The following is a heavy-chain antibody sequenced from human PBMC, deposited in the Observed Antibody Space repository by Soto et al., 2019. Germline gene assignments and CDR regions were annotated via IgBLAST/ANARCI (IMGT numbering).Heavy chain of an antibody. J-gene: IGHJ6*02. CDR1: GFTFSNAW. Sequence: PGGSLRLSCAASGFTFSNAWMSWVRQAPGKGLEWVGRIKSKTDGGTTDYAAPVKGRFTISRDDSKNTLYLRMNSLKTEDTAVYYCTTDEEGITGTTKRYYYYGMDVWGQGTTVTVSS. CDR2: IKSKTDGGTT. D-gene: IGHD1-7*01. V-gene: IGHV3-15*01. CDR3: TTDEEGITGTTKRYYYYGMDV.